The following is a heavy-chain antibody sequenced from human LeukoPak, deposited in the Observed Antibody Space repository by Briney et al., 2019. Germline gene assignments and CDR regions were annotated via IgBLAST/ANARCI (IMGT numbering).Heavy chain of an antibody. CDR1: GGSISSYY. V-gene: IGHV4-59*01. D-gene: IGHD2-15*01. J-gene: IGHJ4*02. CDR2: IYYSGST. CDR3: ARSLDCSGGSCNDY. Sequence: SETLSLTCTVSGGSISSYYWSWIRQPPGKGLEWIGYIYYSGSTNYNPSLKSRVTISVDTSKNQFSLKLSSVTAADTAVYYCARSLDCSGGSCNDYWGQGTLVTVSS.